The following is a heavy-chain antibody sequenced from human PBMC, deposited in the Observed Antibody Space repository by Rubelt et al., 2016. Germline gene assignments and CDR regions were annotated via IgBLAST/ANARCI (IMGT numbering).Heavy chain of an antibody. V-gene: IGHV4-39*01. CDR2: ICYSGST. CDR1: GGSISSNSYC. CDR3: ARQEVLTGYDSYMDV. J-gene: IGHJ6*03. Sequence: QLQLQESGPGLVKPSETLSLTCTVSGGSISSNSYCWGWVRQPPGQGLEWIGSICYSGSTYYNPSLKSRVTISVDTSKNQFSLKQSSVTAADTAVYYCARQEVLTGYDSYMDVWGKGTTVSVSS. D-gene: IGHD3-9*01.